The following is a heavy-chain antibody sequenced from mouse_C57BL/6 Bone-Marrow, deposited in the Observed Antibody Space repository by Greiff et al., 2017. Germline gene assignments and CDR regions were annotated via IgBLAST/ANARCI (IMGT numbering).Heavy chain of an antibody. CDR2: IYPGGGYT. CDR3: ARQTVVRYFDV. J-gene: IGHJ1*03. D-gene: IGHD3-2*01. CDR1: GYTFTNYW. Sequence: VQLQQSGAELVRPGTSVTMSCKASGYTFTNYWLGWAKQWPGHGLEWIGDIYPGGGYTNYNEKFKGKATLTADKYSSTAYMQFSSLTSEDSAIYYCARQTVVRYFDVWGTGTTVTVSS. V-gene: IGHV1-63*01.